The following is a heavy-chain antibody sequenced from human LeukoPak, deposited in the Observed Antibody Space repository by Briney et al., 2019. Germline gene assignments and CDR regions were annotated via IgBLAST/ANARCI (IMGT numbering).Heavy chain of an antibody. V-gene: IGHV1-2*02. Sequence: ASVKVSCKASGGTFSSYAISWVRQAPGQGLEWMGWINPNSGGTNYAQKFQGRVTMTRDTSISTAYMELSRLRSDDTAVYYCAKNDFWSGYAVDYWGQGTLVTVSS. CDR1: GGTFSSYA. J-gene: IGHJ4*02. CDR2: INPNSGGT. D-gene: IGHD3-3*01. CDR3: AKNDFWSGYAVDY.